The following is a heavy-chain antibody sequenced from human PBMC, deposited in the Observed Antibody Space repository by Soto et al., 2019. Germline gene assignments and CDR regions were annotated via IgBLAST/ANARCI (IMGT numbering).Heavy chain of an antibody. Sequence: QVQLVQSGAEVKKPGASVKVSCKASGYTFTSYYMHWVRQAPGQGLELMGIINPSGGSTSYAQKFQVRVTMTSDKSTSTVYMELSRLRSEDTAVYYCARDGYFSSSWTYYYYGMDVWGQGTTVTVSS. CDR1: GYTFTSYY. CDR2: INPSGGST. J-gene: IGHJ6*02. CDR3: ARDGYFSSSWTYYYYGMDV. D-gene: IGHD6-13*01. V-gene: IGHV1-46*01.